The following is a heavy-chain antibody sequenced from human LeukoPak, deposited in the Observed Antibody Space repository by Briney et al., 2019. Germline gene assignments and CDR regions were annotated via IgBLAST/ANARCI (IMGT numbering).Heavy chain of an antibody. CDR3: AKDYGISGTGGAWLDP. V-gene: IGHV3-30*02. Sequence: GGSLRLSCVASGFTFRNYGMHWVRQAPGKGLQWVAFIRYDESNKYYADSVKGRFTISRDNSKNTLYLQMNSLRVEDTAVYYCAKDYGISGTGGAWLDPWGQGTLVIVSS. D-gene: IGHD1-20*01. CDR1: GFTFRNYG. CDR2: IRYDESNK. J-gene: IGHJ5*02.